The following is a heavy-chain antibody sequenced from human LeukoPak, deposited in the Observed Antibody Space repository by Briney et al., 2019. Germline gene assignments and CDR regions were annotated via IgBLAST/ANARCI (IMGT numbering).Heavy chain of an antibody. CDR3: ARRRSGHYFDY. J-gene: IGHJ4*02. CDR2: ISYDGSNK. V-gene: IGHV3-30-3*01. D-gene: IGHD6-25*01. Sequence: GGSLRLSCAASGFTFSSYAMHWVRQAPGKGLEWVAVISYDGSNKYYADSVKGRFTISRDNAKNTLYLQMNSLRAEDTAVYYCARRRSGHYFDYWGLGTLVTVSS. CDR1: GFTFSSYA.